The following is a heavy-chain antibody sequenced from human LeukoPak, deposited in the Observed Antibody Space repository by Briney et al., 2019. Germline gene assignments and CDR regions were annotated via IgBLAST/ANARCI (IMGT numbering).Heavy chain of an antibody. CDR1: GFIFSSYG. CDR3: AKGHGTRYLEWLSIEY. CDR2: IRYERNNK. D-gene: IGHD3-3*01. V-gene: IGHV3-30*02. Sequence: PGGSLRLSCAASGFIFSSYGMHWVRQAPGKGLEWVAFIRYERNNKNYADSVKGRFTISRCNSKNTVYLQRNSLRAEDTAVYYCAKGHGTRYLEWLSIEYWGQGTLVPASS. J-gene: IGHJ4*02.